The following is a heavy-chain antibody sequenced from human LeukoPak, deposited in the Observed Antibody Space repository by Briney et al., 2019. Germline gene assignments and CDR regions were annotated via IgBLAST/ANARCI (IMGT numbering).Heavy chain of an antibody. J-gene: IGHJ4*02. V-gene: IGHV3-30*02. Sequence: GGSLRLSCAASGFSFSDYAIYWVRQTPGKGLEWVAFIRYDGSNKIYADSVKGRFTISRDNAKNSLYLQMNSLRAEDTAVYYCARGGVADSVGGQGTLVTVSS. CDR1: GFSFSDYA. CDR2: IRYDGSNK. CDR3: ARGGVADSV. D-gene: IGHD6-19*01.